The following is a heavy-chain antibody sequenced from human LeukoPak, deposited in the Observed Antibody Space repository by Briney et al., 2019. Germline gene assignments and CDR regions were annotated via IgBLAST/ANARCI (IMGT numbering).Heavy chain of an antibody. D-gene: IGHD3-22*01. CDR2: IWYDGSNK. J-gene: IGHJ4*02. V-gene: IGHV3-33*01. Sequence: GGSLRLSCAASGFTFSSYGMHWVRQAPVKGLEWVAVIWYDGSNKYYADSVKGRFTISRDNSKNTLYLQMNSLRAEDTAVYYCARDEYDSSGCDGGGPYFDYWGQGTLVTVSS. CDR1: GFTFSSYG. CDR3: ARDEYDSSGCDGGGPYFDY.